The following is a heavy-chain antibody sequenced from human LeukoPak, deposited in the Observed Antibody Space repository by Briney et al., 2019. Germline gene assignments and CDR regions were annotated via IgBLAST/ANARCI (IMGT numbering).Heavy chain of an antibody. CDR2: INCNTGGT. CDR3: ARDLQGRSGNFDY. J-gene: IGHJ4*02. V-gene: IGHV1-2*02. CDR1: GYTYIGYY. Sequence: ASVKVSCKASGYTYIGYYVHWVRQAPGQGLEWMGWINCNTGGTNYAQKFQGRVTMTRDTSISTAYMELSRLRSDDTAVYYCARDLQGRSGNFDYWGQGTLVTVSS.